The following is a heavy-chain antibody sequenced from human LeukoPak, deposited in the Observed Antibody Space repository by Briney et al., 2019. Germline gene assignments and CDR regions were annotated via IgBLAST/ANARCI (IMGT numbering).Heavy chain of an antibody. Sequence: SETLSLTCTVSGGSISSSSYYWGWIRQPPGKGLEWIGSIYYSGSTYYNPSLKSRVTISVDTSKNQFSLKLSPVTAADTAVYYCARDRKYSSGWYDYWGQGTLVTVSS. V-gene: IGHV4-39*07. D-gene: IGHD6-19*01. CDR3: ARDRKYSSGWYDY. CDR1: GGSISSSSYY. J-gene: IGHJ4*02. CDR2: IYYSGST.